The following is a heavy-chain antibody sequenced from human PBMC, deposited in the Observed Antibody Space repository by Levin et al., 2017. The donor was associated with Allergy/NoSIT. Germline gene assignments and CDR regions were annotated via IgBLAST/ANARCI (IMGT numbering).Heavy chain of an antibody. CDR2: VNYNTGAT. J-gene: IGHJ4*02. D-gene: IGHD4-17*01. CDR3: ARNDYGDYVQHFGY. Sequence: ASVKVSCEAAGYTFTDHYIHWVRQAPGQGLEWMGWVNYNTGATHYAQQSQDRVTITRDPSITTAHIDVYSLRFDDPALYFWARNDYGDYVQHFGYWGQGTLVTVSS. CDR1: GYTFTDHY. V-gene: IGHV1-2*02.